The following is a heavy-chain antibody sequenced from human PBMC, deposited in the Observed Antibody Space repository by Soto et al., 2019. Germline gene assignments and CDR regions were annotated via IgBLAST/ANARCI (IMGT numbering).Heavy chain of an antibody. V-gene: IGHV1-18*01. CDR3: ARSLRLPLVGFGP. Sequence: QVQLVQSGLEMKKPGASVKVSCKASGYNFKSYDIIWVRQAPGQGLEWMGWISSYNANTNYAPKFQGRVTMTTDTSTSTVYMELRSLRFDDTAVYYCARSLRLPLVGFGPWGKGTLVTVSS. D-gene: IGHD2-15*01. J-gene: IGHJ5*02. CDR1: GYNFKSYD. CDR2: ISSYNANT.